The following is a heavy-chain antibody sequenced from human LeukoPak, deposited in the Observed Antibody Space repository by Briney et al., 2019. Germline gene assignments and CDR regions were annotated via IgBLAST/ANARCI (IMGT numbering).Heavy chain of an antibody. D-gene: IGHD2-2*01. CDR2: INHSGST. CDR3: ARHLRGYCSSTSCPPYGY. V-gene: IGHV4-34*01. J-gene: IGHJ4*02. Sequence: RTSETVSLTCAVYGGSFSGYYWSWIRQPPGKGLEWIGAINHSGSTYYNPSLKSRVTISVDTSKNQFSLKLSSVTAADTAVYYCARHLRGYCSSTSCPPYGYWGQGTLVTVSS. CDR1: GGSFSGYY.